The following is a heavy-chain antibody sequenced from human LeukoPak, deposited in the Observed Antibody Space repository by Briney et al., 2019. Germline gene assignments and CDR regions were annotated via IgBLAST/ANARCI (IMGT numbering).Heavy chain of an antibody. J-gene: IGHJ4*02. CDR2: ISSSSTI. D-gene: IGHD4-17*01. V-gene: IGHV3-48*04. Sequence: GGSLRLSCAASGFTFSSYSMNWVRQAPGKGLEWVSYISSSSTIYYADSVKGRFTISRDNAKNSLYLQMNSLRAEDTAVYYCARGTARDYGDYADYWGQGTLVTVSS. CDR1: GFTFSSYS. CDR3: ARGTARDYGDYADY.